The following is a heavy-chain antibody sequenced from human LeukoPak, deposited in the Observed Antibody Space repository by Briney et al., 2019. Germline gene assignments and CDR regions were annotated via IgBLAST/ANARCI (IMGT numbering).Heavy chain of an antibody. D-gene: IGHD1-26*01. V-gene: IGHV4-38-2*01. CDR1: GYSISSGYY. J-gene: IGHJ4*02. Sequence: PSETLSLTCAVSGYSISSGYYWGWTRQPPGKGLEWIGSIYHTGSTSYRPSLESRVTISVDTSKNQFSLILSSVTAADTAVYYCARVSRTTSYSMENYFDYWGQGILVTVSS. CDR2: IYHTGST. CDR3: ARVSRTTSYSMENYFDY.